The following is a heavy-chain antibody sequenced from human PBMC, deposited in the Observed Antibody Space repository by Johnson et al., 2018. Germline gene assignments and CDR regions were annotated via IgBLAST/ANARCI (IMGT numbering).Heavy chain of an antibody. J-gene: IGHJ6*02. CDR2: ISSSGSTI. V-gene: IGHV3-11*01. CDR1: GFTFSDYY. D-gene: IGHD2-2*01. Sequence: QVQLVESGGGVVQPGRSLRLSCAASGFTFSDYYMSWIRQAPGKGLEWVSYISSSGSTIYYADSVKGRFTISVDTSKNQFSLKLSSVTAADTAVYYCAKVYCRSTSCYQIYYYYGMDVWGQGTTVTVSS. CDR3: AKVYCRSTSCYQIYYYYGMDV.